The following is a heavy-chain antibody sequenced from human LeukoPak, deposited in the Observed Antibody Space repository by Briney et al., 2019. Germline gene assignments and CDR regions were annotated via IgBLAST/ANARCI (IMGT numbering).Heavy chain of an antibody. CDR3: ARAARPYYYYYYMDV. Sequence: KPGGSLRLSCAASGFTFCDYYMSWIRQAPGKGLEWVSYISSSGSTIYYADSVKGRSTISRDNAKNSLYLQMNSLRAEDTAVYYCARAARPYYYYYYMDVWGKGTTVTVSS. D-gene: IGHD6-6*01. J-gene: IGHJ6*03. CDR2: ISSSGSTI. CDR1: GFTFCDYY. V-gene: IGHV3-11*01.